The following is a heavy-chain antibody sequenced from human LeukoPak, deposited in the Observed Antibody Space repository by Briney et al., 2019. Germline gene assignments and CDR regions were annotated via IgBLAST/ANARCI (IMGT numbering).Heavy chain of an antibody. D-gene: IGHD2-21*02. CDR1: GFTFSSYE. CDR3: ARGARIVVVTGDYMDV. Sequence: GGSPRLSCAASGFTFSSYEMNWVRQAPGKGLEWVSYISSSGSTIYYADSVKGRFTISRDNAKNSLYLQMNSLRAEDTAVYYCARGARIVVVTGDYMDVWGKGTTVTVSS. CDR2: ISSSGSTI. V-gene: IGHV3-48*03. J-gene: IGHJ6*03.